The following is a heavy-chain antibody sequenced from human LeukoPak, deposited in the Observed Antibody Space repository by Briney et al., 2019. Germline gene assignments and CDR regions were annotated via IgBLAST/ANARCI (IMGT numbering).Heavy chain of an antibody. D-gene: IGHD2-2*01. CDR2: MNPNSGNT. Sequence: WASVKVSCKASGYTFTSYDINWGRQATGQGLEWMGWMNPNSGNTGYAQKFQGRVTMTRNTSISTAYMELSSLRSEDTAVYYCAREGTRLKGVFDYWGQGTLVTVSS. CDR3: AREGTRLKGVFDY. J-gene: IGHJ4*02. CDR1: GYTFTSYD. V-gene: IGHV1-8*01.